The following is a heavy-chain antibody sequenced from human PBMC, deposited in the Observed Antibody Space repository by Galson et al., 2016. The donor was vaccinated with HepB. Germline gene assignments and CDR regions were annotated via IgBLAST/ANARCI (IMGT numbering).Heavy chain of an antibody. J-gene: IGHJ3*02. CDR1: GFSFSSYA. Sequence: SLRLSCAASGFSFSSYAMSWVRQAPGKGLEWVAAISGSGSGTYYADSVRGRFTISRDNSKNTLYLQMNSLRADDTAMYYCAKDEGFDGALGAFDIWGQGTIGTVSS. CDR3: AKDEGFDGALGAFDI. V-gene: IGHV3-23*01. CDR2: ISGSGSGT. D-gene: IGHD3-10*01.